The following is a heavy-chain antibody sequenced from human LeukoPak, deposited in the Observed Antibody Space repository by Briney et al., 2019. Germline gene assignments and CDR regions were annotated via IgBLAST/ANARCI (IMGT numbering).Heavy chain of an antibody. J-gene: IGHJ4*02. D-gene: IGHD3-22*01. CDR3: ARQPFIVVPTDS. CDR2: ISGSGGTT. CDR1: GFSFSSYA. Sequence: PGGSLRLSCAASGFSFSSYAINWVRQVPGKGLEWVSAISGSGGTTYYADSVKGRFSIFRDNSKNTLYLQMNSLRAEDTAVYYCARQPFIVVPTDSWGQGTLVAVSS. V-gene: IGHV3-23*01.